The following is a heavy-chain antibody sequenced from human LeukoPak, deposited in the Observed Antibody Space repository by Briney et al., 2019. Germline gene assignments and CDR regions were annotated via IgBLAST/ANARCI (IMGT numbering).Heavy chain of an antibody. V-gene: IGHV4-4*07. J-gene: IGHJ6*02. CDR2: IYTSDNT. D-gene: IGHD2-2*01. CDR1: GGSIINYY. CDR3: ARSCSSTSCLRDYYYYYGMDV. Sequence: SETLSLTCTVSGGSIINYYWSWIRQPAGKGLEWIGRIYTSDNTNYNPSLKSRVTMSVDTSKNQFSLKLSSVTAADTAVYYCARSCSSTSCLRDYYYYYGMDVWGQGTTVTVSS.